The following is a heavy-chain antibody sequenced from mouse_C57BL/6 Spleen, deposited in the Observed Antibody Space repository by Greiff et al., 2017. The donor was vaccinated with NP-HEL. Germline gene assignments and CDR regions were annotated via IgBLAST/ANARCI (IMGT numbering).Heavy chain of an antibody. Sequence: QVQLQQPGAELVKPGASVKVSCKASGYTFTSYWMHWVKQRPGQGLEWIGRIHPSDSDTNYNQKFKGKATLTVDKSSSTAYMQLSSLTSEDSAVYFCAREGASMMVTTGYFDVWGTGTTVTVSS. CDR1: GYTFTSYW. D-gene: IGHD2-3*01. CDR2: IHPSDSDT. J-gene: IGHJ1*03. CDR3: AREGASMMVTTGYFDV. V-gene: IGHV1-74*01.